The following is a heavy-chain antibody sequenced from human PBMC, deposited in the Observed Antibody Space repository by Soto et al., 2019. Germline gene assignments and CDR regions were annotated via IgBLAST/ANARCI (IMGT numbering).Heavy chain of an antibody. Sequence: QVQLVQSGAEVKKPGSSVKVSCKASGGTFSSYAISWVRQAPGQGLEWMGGIIPIFGTANYAQKFQGRVTITADESTSTAYMELGSVRSEDTAVYYCARDPIAVATRGACDIWGQGTMVTVSS. CDR2: IIPIFGTA. D-gene: IGHD6-19*01. J-gene: IGHJ3*02. CDR1: GGTFSSYA. CDR3: ARDPIAVATRGACDI. V-gene: IGHV1-69*01.